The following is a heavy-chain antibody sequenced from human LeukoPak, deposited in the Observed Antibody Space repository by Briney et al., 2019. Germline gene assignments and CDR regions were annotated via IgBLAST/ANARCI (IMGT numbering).Heavy chain of an antibody. CDR2: INHSGST. Sequence: SETLSLTCAVYGGSFSGYYWSWIRQPPGKGLEWIGEINHSGSTNYNPSLKSRVTISVDTSKNQFSLKLSSVTAADTAVYYCARGLPAAILYYYGSGSYSWFDPWGQGTLVTVSS. V-gene: IGHV4-34*01. J-gene: IGHJ5*02. CDR1: GGSFSGYY. D-gene: IGHD3-10*01. CDR3: ARGLPAAILYYYGSGSYSWFDP.